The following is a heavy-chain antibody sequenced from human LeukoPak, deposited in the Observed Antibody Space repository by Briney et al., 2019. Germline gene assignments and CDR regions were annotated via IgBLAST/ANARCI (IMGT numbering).Heavy chain of an antibody. V-gene: IGHV3-7*01. CDR3: ARERYFWSAIAFDY. J-gene: IGHJ4*02. D-gene: IGHD3-3*01. CDR1: GFTFSSYW. Sequence: GGSLRLSCAASGFTFSSYWMSWVRQAPGKGLEWVANIKQDGSEKYYVDSVKGRFTISRDNAKNSLYLQMNSLRAEDTAVYYCARERYFWSAIAFDYWGQGTLVTVSS. CDR2: IKQDGSEK.